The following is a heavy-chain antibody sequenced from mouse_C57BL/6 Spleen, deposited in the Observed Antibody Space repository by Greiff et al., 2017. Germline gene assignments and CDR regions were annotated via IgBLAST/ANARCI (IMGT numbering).Heavy chain of an antibody. V-gene: IGHV1-80*01. J-gene: IGHJ3*01. D-gene: IGHD2-4*01. CDR2: IYPGDGDT. Sequence: QVQLQQSGAELVKPGASVKISCKASGYAFSSYWMHWVKQRPGKGLEWIGQIYPGDGDTNYNGKFKGKATLTADKSSSTAYMQLSSLTSEDSAVYFCARSGYDYDGLFAYWGQGTLVTVSA. CDR3: ARSGYDYDGLFAY. CDR1: GYAFSSYW.